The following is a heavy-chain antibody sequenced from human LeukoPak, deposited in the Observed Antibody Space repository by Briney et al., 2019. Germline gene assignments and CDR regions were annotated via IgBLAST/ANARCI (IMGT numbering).Heavy chain of an antibody. CDR3: AKPAVAGIAMTYYFDY. J-gene: IGHJ4*02. V-gene: IGHV3-23*01. Sequence: PGGSLRLSCAASGFTFSNYAMSWVRQAPGKGLEWVSAISGSGGSTYYADSVKGRFTISRDNSKNTLYLQMNSLRAEDTAVYYCAKPAVAGIAMTYYFDYWGQGTLVTVSS. D-gene: IGHD6-19*01. CDR1: GFTFSNYA. CDR2: ISGSGGST.